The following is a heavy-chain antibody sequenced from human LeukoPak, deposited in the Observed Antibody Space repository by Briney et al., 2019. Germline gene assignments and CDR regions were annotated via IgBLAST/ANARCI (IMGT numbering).Heavy chain of an antibody. D-gene: IGHD3-22*01. CDR1: GDTFSRYG. J-gene: IGHJ4*02. CDR3: AREDSSFDY. CDR2: IIPLFGTA. Sequence: SVKVSCKASGDTFSRYGISWVRQAPGQGLEWMGGIIPLFGTANYAQKFQGRVTITADESTSTAYLELSSLRSEDTAVYYCAREDSSFDYWGQGTLVTVPS. V-gene: IGHV1-69*13.